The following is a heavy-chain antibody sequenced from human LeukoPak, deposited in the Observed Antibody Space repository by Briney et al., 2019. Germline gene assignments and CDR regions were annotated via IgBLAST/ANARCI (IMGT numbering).Heavy chain of an antibody. CDR1: GGSISSHYY. J-gene: IGHJ6*02. CDR2: IYYSGST. Sequence: SETLSLACTVSGGSISSHYYWIWIRQPPGKGLEWIGSIYYSGSTYYNPSLKSRVTISVDTSKNQFSLKLRSLTAAETAVYYCARGRGGAAAGTLHYYGMDVWGQGTTVTVSS. V-gene: IGHV4-39*01. D-gene: IGHD6-13*01. CDR3: ARGRGGAAAGTLHYYGMDV.